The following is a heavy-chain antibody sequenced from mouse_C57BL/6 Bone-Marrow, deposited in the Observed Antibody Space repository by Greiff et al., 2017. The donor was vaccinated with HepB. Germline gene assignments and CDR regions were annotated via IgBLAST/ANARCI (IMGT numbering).Heavy chain of an antibody. CDR1: GYAFSSYW. V-gene: IGHV1-80*01. D-gene: IGHD4-1*01. Sequence: VQLQQSGAELVKPGASVKISCKASGYAFSSYWMNWVKQRPGKGLEWIGQIYPGDGDTNYNGKFKGKATLTADKSSSTAYMQLSSLTSEDSAVYFCARPSNWDGAMDYWGQGTSVTVSS. J-gene: IGHJ4*01. CDR3: ARPSNWDGAMDY. CDR2: IYPGDGDT.